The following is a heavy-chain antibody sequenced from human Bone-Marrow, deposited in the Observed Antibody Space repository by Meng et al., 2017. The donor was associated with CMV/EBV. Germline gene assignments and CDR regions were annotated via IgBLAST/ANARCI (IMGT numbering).Heavy chain of an antibody. CDR2: ISGSGGST. D-gene: IGHD2-2*02. CDR1: GFTFSSYA. CDR3: AKDSRVVPAAIADY. J-gene: IGHJ4*02. Sequence: ASGFTFSSYAMSWVRQAPGKGLEWVSAISGSGGSTYYADSVKGRFTISRDNSKNTLYLQMNSLRAEDTAVYYCAKDSRVVPAAIADYWGQGTLVTVSS. V-gene: IGHV3-23*01.